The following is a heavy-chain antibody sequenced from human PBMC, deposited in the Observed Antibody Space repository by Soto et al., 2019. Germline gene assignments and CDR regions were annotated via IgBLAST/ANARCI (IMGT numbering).Heavy chain of an antibody. Sequence: ASVKVSCKASGYTFTNYGISWVRQAPGQGLEWMGWISAYNGNTNYAQNLQGRVTMTTDTSTSTAYMELRSLSSDDTAVYYCATVPVLRFLDWLIWGQGTLVTVSS. CDR3: ATVPVLRFLDWLI. CDR2: ISAYNGNT. J-gene: IGHJ4*02. CDR1: GYTFTNYG. V-gene: IGHV1-18*04. D-gene: IGHD3-3*01.